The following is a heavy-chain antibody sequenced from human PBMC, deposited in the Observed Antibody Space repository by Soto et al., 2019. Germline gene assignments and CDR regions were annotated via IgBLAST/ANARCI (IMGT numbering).Heavy chain of an antibody. CDR2: INPNSGGT. D-gene: IGHD3-22*01. J-gene: IGHJ4*02. V-gene: IGHV1-2*04. Sequence: QVPLVQSGAEVKKPGASVKVSCKASGYTFTGYYMHWVRQAPGQGLEWMGWINPNSGGTNYAQKFQGWVTMTRDTSISTAYMELSRLRSDDTAVYYCARGWGYDSNDYYYAYWGQGTLVIVSS. CDR1: GYTFTGYY. CDR3: ARGWGYDSNDYYYAY.